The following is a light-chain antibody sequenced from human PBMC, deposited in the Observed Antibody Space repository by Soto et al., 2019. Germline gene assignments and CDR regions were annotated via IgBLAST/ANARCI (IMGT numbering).Light chain of an antibody. CDR1: QGISNY. V-gene: IGKV1-27*01. Sequence: IQLTQSPASLSASVGDRVTIACRASQGISNYLAWYQQKPGKVPKLLIYAASTLQSGVPSRFSGSGSGTDFTLTISSLQPEDVATYYCQKYNSAPRGWKFGQGTKVDIK. CDR2: AAS. J-gene: IGKJ1*01. CDR3: QKYNSAPRGWK.